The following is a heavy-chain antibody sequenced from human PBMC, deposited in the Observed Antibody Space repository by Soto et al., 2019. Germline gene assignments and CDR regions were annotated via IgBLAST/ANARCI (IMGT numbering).Heavy chain of an antibody. CDR3: ARQGGLWSSVPNRVNFDY. V-gene: IGHV4-4*07. Sequence: SETLPLTCNVSGASLAGYYWSWIRQPPGKGLEWIGRIYATGSTDYNPSLKSRLTMSVDMSKKQFSLTLRSVTAADTAMYYCARQGGLWSSVPNRVNFDYCGQGSLVIGSS. CDR2: IYATGST. D-gene: IGHD2-21*01. J-gene: IGHJ4*02. CDR1: GASLAGYY.